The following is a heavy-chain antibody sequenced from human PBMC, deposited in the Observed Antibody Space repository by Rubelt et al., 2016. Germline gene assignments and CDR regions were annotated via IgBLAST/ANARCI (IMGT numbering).Heavy chain of an antibody. D-gene: IGHD2-21*01. J-gene: IGHJ4*02. CDR2: INSDGSST. CDR3: ARGSYYFDY. Sequence: VPGKGLVWVSRINSDGSSTSYVDSVKGRFTISRDNAKNTLYLQMNSLRDEDTAVYYCARGSYYFDYWGQGTLVTVSS. V-gene: IGHV3-74*01.